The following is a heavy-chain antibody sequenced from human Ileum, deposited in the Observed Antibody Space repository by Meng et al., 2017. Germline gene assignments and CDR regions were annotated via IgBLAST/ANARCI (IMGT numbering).Heavy chain of an antibody. V-gene: IGHV3-7*01. J-gene: IGHJ4*02. Sequence: GESLKISCAASGFTFSNYWMNWVRQAPGKGLEGVANIKEDGSTINYAASVKGRFIISRDNAKNSLFLQMNSLRAEDTAIYYCAKNNGYERFDYWGQGILVTVSS. CDR3: AKNNGYERFDY. CDR2: IKEDGSTI. D-gene: IGHD5-12*01. CDR1: GFTFSNYW.